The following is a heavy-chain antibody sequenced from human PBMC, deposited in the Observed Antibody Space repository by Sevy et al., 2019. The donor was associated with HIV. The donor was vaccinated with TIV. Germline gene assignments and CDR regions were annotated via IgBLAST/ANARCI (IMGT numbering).Heavy chain of an antibody. Sequence: GGSLRLSCAASGFTFSSYWMSWVRQAPGKGLERVATIKQDGSEKYYVHSVKGRFTISRDNAKNSLYLQMNSLRAEDTAVYYCARAGRPYCGGGSCDYFDYWGQGTLVTVSS. D-gene: IGHD2-15*01. J-gene: IGHJ4*02. CDR3: ARAGRPYCGGGSCDYFDY. V-gene: IGHV3-7*01. CDR1: GFTFSSYW. CDR2: IKQDGSEK.